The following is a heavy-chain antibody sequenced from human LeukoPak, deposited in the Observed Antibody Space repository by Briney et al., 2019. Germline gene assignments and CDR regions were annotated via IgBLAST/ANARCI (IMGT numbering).Heavy chain of an antibody. CDR1: SGSISSSNYY. CDR2: ISTIGIT. D-gene: IGHD3-16*01. Sequence: SETLSLTCTVSSGSISSSNYYWSWIRQPAGKGLEWIGRISTIGITNYNPSLNSRVTISIDTSKNQFSLKLSSVTAADTAVYYCAGDEAGESGAFDIWGQGTMVTVSS. J-gene: IGHJ3*02. V-gene: IGHV4-61*02. CDR3: AGDEAGESGAFDI.